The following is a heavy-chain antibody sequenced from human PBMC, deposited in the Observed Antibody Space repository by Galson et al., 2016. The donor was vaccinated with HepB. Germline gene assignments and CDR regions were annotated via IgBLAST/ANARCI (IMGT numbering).Heavy chain of an antibody. J-gene: IGHJ5*02. Sequence: QSGAEVTRPGASVKVSCTASGYTFPSYGISWVRQAPGQGLEWMGWISVYNGNTNYAQKLQGRVTMTTDTSTSTAYMDLTNLRSDDTAIYYCARTIYSLYWFDPWGQGTLVTVSS. D-gene: IGHD5-18*01. CDR3: ARTIYSLYWFDP. V-gene: IGHV1-18*04. CDR1: GYTFPSYG. CDR2: ISVYNGNT.